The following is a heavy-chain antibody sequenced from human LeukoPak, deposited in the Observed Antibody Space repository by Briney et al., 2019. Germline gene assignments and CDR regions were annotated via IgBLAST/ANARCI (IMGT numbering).Heavy chain of an antibody. CDR2: IIDSGGST. CDR1: GFTFSSYA. V-gene: IGHV3-23*01. D-gene: IGHD2-21*02. J-gene: IGHJ5*02. CDR3: AKDCGGDCRHRWFDP. Sequence: GGSLRLSCAASGFTFSSYAMSWVRQAPGEGLEWVSAIIDSGGSTYYADSVKGRFTISRDNSKSTLYLQMNSLRAEDTAVYYCAKDCGGDCRHRWFDPWGQGTLVTVSS.